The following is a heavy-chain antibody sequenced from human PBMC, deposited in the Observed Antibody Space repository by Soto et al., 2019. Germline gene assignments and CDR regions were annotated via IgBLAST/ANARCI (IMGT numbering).Heavy chain of an antibody. V-gene: IGHV3-53*04. CDR3: ASFPLANYYYYYMDV. CDR2: IYSGGST. J-gene: IGHJ6*03. Sequence: PGGSLRLSCAASGFTVSSNYMSWVRQAPGKGLEWVSVIYSGGSTYYADSVKGRFTISRHNSKNTLYLQMNSLRAEDTAVYYCASFPLANYYYYYMDVWGKGTTVTVSS. CDR1: GFTVSSNY.